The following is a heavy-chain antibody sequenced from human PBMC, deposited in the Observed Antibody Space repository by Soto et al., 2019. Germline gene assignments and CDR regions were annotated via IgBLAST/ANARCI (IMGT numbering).Heavy chain of an antibody. J-gene: IGHJ4*02. Sequence: SETLSLTCTVSGGSISSGGYYWSWIRQHPGKGLEWIGYIYYSGSTYYNPSLKSRVTISVDTSKNQFSLKLSSVTAADTAIFYCERDLNYGFHDYWGQGTLVTVSS. CDR2: IYYSGST. V-gene: IGHV4-31*03. D-gene: IGHD3-16*01. CDR1: GGSISSGGYY. CDR3: ERDLNYGFHDY.